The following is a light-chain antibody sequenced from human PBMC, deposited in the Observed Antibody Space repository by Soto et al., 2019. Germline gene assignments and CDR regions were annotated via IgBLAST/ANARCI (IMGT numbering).Light chain of an antibody. Sequence: EIVLTQSQGTLSLSPGERATLSCRASESVSDNYLAWYQQRSGQAPRLVIYGASSRASAVPDRFSGGGSGAGFTLTISRLEPEDFAVYYCQQYGSSPLTFGGGTKVEIK. J-gene: IGKJ4*01. CDR1: ESVSDNY. V-gene: IGKV3-20*01. CDR2: GAS. CDR3: QQYGSSPLT.